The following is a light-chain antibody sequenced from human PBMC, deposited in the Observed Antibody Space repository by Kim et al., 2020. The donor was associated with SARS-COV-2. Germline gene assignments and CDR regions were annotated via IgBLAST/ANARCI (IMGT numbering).Light chain of an antibody. CDR3: QQYYSTPRVS. CDR2: GAF. J-gene: IGKJ4*01. V-gene: IGKV1-NL1*01. Sequence: SVGDGATISCRASQDIGNSVAWYEHRPGKAPKLLVYGAFRLESGVPSRFSGAVSGTDYSLIISSLQPEDFATYFCQQYYSTPRVSFGGGTKVDIK. CDR1: QDIGNS.